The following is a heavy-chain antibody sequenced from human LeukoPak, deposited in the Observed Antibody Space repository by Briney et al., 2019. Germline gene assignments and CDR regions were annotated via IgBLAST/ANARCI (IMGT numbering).Heavy chain of an antibody. V-gene: IGHV1-69*05. D-gene: IGHD3-3*01. CDR2: IIPIFGTA. Sequence: SVKVSCKASGGTFSSYAISWVRQAPGQGLEWMGRIIPIFGTANYAQEFQGRVTITTAESTSTAYMELSSLRSEDTAVYYCASTWGELWDFWSEGYFQHWGQGTLVTVSS. CDR1: GGTFSSYA. J-gene: IGHJ1*01. CDR3: ASTWGELWDFWSEGYFQH.